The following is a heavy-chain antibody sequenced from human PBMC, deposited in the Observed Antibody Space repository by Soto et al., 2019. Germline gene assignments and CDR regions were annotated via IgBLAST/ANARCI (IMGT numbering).Heavy chain of an antibody. J-gene: IGHJ5*02. CDR1: GFTFSDYY. CDR2: ISSSGSTI. V-gene: IGHV3-11*01. CDR3: AREEGTYYDSSGPRGWFDP. D-gene: IGHD3-22*01. Sequence: GGSLRLSCAASGFTFSDYYMSWIRQAPGKVLEWVSYISSSGSTIYYADSVKGRFTISRDNAKNSLYLQMNSLRAEDTAVYYCAREEGTYYDSSGPRGWFDPWGQGXLVTVYS.